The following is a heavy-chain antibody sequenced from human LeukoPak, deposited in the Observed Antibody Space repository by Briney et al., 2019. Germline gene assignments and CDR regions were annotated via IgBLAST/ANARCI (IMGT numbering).Heavy chain of an antibody. CDR3: ARSGRELYYYYMDV. J-gene: IGHJ6*03. Sequence: GGSLRLSCAASGFTFSSYSMSWVRQAPGKGLEWVSSISTSGSDIYYADSVKGRFTISRDNAKNSLYLQMNSLRAEDTAVYYCARSGRELYYYYMDVWGKGTTVTVSS. CDR1: GFTFSSYS. V-gene: IGHV3-21*01. CDR2: ISTSGSDI. D-gene: IGHD1-26*01.